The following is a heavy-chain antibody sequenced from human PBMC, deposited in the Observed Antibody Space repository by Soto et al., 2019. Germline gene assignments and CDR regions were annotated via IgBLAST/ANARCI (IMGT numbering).Heavy chain of an antibody. CDR1: GGSISSGGYS. J-gene: IGHJ4*02. D-gene: IGHD2-21*01. V-gene: IGHV4-30-2*01. CDR3: ARGNVVAIDY. CDR2: IYHSGST. Sequence: SETLSLTCAVSGGSISSGGYSWSWIRQPPGKGLEWIGYIYHSGSTYYNPSLKSRVTISVDRSNNQFSLKLSSVTAADTAVYYCARGNVVAIDYWGQGTLVTVSP.